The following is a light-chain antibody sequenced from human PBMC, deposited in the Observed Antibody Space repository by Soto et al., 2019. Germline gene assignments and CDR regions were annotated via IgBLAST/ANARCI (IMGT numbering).Light chain of an antibody. V-gene: IGLV1-40*01. CDR2: SNT. Sequence: QSVLTRPPSVSGAPGQRVTISCTGSGSNIGAGYDVHWYQQLPGSAPKLLIYSNTNRPSGVPDRFSGSKSGTSASLAITGLQAEDDADYYCQSYDSSLSGSGVVFGGGTKLTVL. CDR1: GSNIGAGYD. CDR3: QSYDSSLSGSGVV. J-gene: IGLJ2*01.